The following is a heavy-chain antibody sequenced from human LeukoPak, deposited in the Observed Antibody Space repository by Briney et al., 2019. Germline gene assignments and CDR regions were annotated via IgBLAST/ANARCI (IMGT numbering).Heavy chain of an antibody. CDR3: ATSGYHYAPFDY. V-gene: IGHV4-4*07. CDR2: IHTSGSI. J-gene: IGHJ4*02. D-gene: IGHD5-18*01. CDR1: GGSIGIYY. Sequence: SETLSLTCTVSGGSIGIYYWSWIRQPAGKGLEWIGRIHTSGSIIYNPSLKSRVTMSLDTSNNHFSLYLSSVTAADTAVYYCATSGYHYAPFDYWGQGTLVTVSS.